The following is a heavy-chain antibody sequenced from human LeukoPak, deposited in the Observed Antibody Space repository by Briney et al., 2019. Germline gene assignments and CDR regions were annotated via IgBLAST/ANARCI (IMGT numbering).Heavy chain of an antibody. CDR2: INSGGST. CDR1: EFTVSNNY. D-gene: IGHD5/OR15-5a*01. CDR3: ARDLVSRAFDI. Sequence: PGGSLRLSCAASEFTVSNNYMSWVRQAPGNGREWVSLINSGGSTYYADSVKGRFTISRDISKNTLYLQMNSLRAEDTAVYYCARDLVSRAFDIWGQGTMVTVSS. J-gene: IGHJ3*02. V-gene: IGHV3-66*01.